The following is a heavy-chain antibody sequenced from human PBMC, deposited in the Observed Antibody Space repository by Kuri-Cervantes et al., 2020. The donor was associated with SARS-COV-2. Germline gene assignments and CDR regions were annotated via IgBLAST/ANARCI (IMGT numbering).Heavy chain of an antibody. CDR2: IYPSGST. CDR1: GGSISGDRYY. D-gene: IGHD3-22*01. J-gene: IGHJ4*02. CDR3: ARGTHYFDSTTYWSTGWV. V-gene: IGHV4-61*02. Sequence: LRLSCTVSGGSISGDRYYWSWIRQPAGKGLEWIGRIYPSGSTNYHPSLKSRVTLSVDTSKNQFSLKLSSVTAADTAVYYCARGTHYFDSTTYWSTGWVWGQGALVTVSS.